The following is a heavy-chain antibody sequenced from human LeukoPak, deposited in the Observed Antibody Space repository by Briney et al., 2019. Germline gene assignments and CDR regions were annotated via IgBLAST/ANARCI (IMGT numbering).Heavy chain of an antibody. Sequence: PAASVKVSCKASGQSLTGYFIHWVRQAPGQGLEWVGRIDPNTGDTIYAQNFQGRVTVTSATSISTAYMELSRLTSDDTAVYFCARLGLHGSGTYYFFDYWGQGTLVTVSS. CDR2: IDPNTGDT. D-gene: IGHD3-10*01. V-gene: IGHV1-2*06. J-gene: IGHJ4*02. CDR3: ARLGLHGSGTYYFFDY. CDR1: GQSLTGYF.